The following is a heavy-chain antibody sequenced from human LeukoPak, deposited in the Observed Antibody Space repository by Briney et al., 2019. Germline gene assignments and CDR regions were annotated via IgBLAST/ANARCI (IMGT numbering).Heavy chain of an antibody. Sequence: GGSLRLSCAASGFTFSRYDMRWVRQGAGKGLEWVSGIGTTGDTHYPDSVKGRFTISRENAKDSLYLQMNSLRAGDTAVYYCARGPKINPAIWTDVGWFDPWGQGTLVTVSS. CDR1: GFTFSRYD. V-gene: IGHV3-13*01. CDR3: ARGPKINPAIWTDVGWFDP. J-gene: IGHJ5*02. D-gene: IGHD1-1*01. CDR2: IGTTGDT.